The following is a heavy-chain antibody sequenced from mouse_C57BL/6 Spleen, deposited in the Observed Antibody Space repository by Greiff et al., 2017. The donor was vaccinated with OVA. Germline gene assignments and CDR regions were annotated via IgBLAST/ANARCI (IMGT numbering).Heavy chain of an antibody. CDR2: INPNNGGT. J-gene: IGHJ2*01. CDR3: ARGGYYFDY. CDR1: GYTFTDYN. V-gene: IGHV1-22*01. Sequence: EVKLQESGPELVKPGASVKMSCKASGYTFTDYNMHWVKQSHGKSLEWIGYINPNNGGTSYNQKFKGKATLTVNKSSSTAYMELRSLTSEDSAVYYCARGGYYFDYWGQGTTLTVSS.